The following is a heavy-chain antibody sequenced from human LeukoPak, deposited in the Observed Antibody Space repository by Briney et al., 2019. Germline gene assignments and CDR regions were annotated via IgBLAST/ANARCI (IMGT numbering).Heavy chain of an antibody. V-gene: IGHV4-38-2*02. Sequence: SETLSLTCTVSGYSISSGYYWGWIRQPPGRGLEWIGSISHSGSTYYNPSLKSRVTVSVDTSKNQFSLKLSSVTAADTAVYYCARCQARLSWLDPWGQGTLVPVSS. CDR2: ISHSGST. D-gene: IGHD6-19*01. CDR3: ARCQARLSWLDP. CDR1: GYSISSGYY. J-gene: IGHJ5*02.